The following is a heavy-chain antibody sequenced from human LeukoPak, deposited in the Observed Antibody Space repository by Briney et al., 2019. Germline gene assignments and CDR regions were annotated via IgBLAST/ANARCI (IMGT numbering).Heavy chain of an antibody. J-gene: IGHJ4*02. Sequence: GGSLRLSCAASGFTFSSYSMNWVRQAPGKGLEWVSSISSSSSYIYYADSVKGRFTISRDNAKNSLYLQMSSLRAEDTAVYYCARVGGYSYGSTAIDYWGQGTLVTVSS. CDR2: ISSSSSYI. V-gene: IGHV3-21*01. D-gene: IGHD5-18*01. CDR1: GFTFSSYS. CDR3: ARVGGYSYGSTAIDY.